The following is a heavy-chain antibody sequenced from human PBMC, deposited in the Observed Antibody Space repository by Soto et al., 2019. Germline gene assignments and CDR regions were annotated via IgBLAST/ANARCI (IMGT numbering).Heavy chain of an antibody. CDR2: IDPSDSYT. Sequence: GESLKISCKGSGYSFTIYWISWVRQMPGKGLEWMGRIDPSDSYTNYSPSFQGHVTISADKSISTAYLQWSSLKASDTAMYYCARQDYGDYVSNDYWGQGTLVTVPS. CDR3: ARQDYGDYVSNDY. CDR1: GYSFTIYW. V-gene: IGHV5-10-1*01. J-gene: IGHJ4*02. D-gene: IGHD4-17*01.